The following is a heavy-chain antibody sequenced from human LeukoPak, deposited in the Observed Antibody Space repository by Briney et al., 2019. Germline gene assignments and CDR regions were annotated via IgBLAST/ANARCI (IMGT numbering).Heavy chain of an antibody. J-gene: IGHJ4*02. V-gene: IGHV1-18*01. Sequence: ASVKVSCKASGYTFTSYGISWVRQAPGQGLEWMGWISAYNGNTNYAQKLQGRVIMTTDTSTSTAYMELRSLRSGDTAVYYCARGATYYYDSSGYYFDYWGQGTLVTVSS. CDR3: ARGATYYYDSSGYYFDY. D-gene: IGHD3-22*01. CDR1: GYTFTSYG. CDR2: ISAYNGNT.